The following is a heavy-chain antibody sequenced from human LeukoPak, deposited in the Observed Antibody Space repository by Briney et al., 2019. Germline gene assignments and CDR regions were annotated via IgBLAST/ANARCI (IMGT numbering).Heavy chain of an antibody. D-gene: IGHD1-26*01. CDR1: GYTFTSYG. J-gene: IGHJ6*03. V-gene: IGHV1-18*01. CDR3: ARLTVGADYYYYYMDV. CDR2: ISAYNGNT. Sequence: GASVKVSCKASGYTFTSYGISWVRQAPGQGLEWMGWISAYNGNTNYAQKLQGRVTMTTDTSTSTAYMELRSLRSDDTAVYYCARLTVGADYYYYYMDVWGKGTTVTVSS.